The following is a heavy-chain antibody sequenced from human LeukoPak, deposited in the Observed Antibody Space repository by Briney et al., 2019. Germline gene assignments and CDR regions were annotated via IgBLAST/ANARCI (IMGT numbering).Heavy chain of an antibody. D-gene: IGHD6-19*01. J-gene: IGHJ1*01. V-gene: IGHV4-61*02. CDR3: ARESSGWYGKYFQH. Sequence: SQTLCLTCTVSGGSISSGSYYWSWVRQPAGKGLEWIGRIYTSGSTNYNPSLKSRVTISVDTSKNQFSLKLSSVTAADTAVYYCARESSGWYGKYFQHWGQGTLVTVSS. CDR1: GGSISSGSYY. CDR2: IYTSGST.